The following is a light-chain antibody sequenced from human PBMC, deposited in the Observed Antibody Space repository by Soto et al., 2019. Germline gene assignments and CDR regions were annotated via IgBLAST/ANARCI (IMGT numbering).Light chain of an antibody. CDR2: GAS. Sequence: EIVMTQSPATLSVSPGERATLSCRASQSVSGNLAWYQQKPGQAPRLLIYGASTRATGIPARFSGSGSGTELTLTISSLQSEDFAFYYCQQYNNWPITFGQGTRLEIK. CDR3: QQYNNWPIT. J-gene: IGKJ5*01. CDR1: QSVSGN. V-gene: IGKV3-15*01.